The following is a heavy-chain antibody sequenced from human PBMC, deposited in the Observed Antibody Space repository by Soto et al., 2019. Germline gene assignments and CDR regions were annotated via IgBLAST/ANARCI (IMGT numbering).Heavy chain of an antibody. CDR2: IYYSGST. Sequence: PSETLSLTCTVSGGSISSYYWSWIRQPPGKGLEWIGYIYYSGSTSYNPSLKSRVTISVDTSKNQFSLKLSSVTAADTAVYYCARYMGYCSSTSCLNAYMDVWGKGTTVTVSS. CDR1: GGSISSYY. V-gene: IGHV4-59*08. J-gene: IGHJ6*03. D-gene: IGHD2-2*01. CDR3: ARYMGYCSSTSCLNAYMDV.